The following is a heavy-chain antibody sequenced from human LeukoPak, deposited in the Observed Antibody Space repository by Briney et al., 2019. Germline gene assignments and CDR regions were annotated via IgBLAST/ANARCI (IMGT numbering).Heavy chain of an antibody. Sequence: SETLSLTCNVSGGSISSSSYYWGWIRQPPGTGLEWIGSMYYRGSTYYNPSLKSRVTISVDTSKNQFSLKLSSVTAADTAVYYCARTPRYCTNGVCYTRGDAFDYWGQGTLVTVSS. CDR3: ARTPRYCTNGVCYTRGDAFDY. CDR2: MYYRGST. V-gene: IGHV4-39*01. J-gene: IGHJ4*02. CDR1: GGSISSSSYY. D-gene: IGHD2-8*01.